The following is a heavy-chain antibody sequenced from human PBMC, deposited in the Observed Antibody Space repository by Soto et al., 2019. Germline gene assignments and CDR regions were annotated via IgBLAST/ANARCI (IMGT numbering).Heavy chain of an antibody. CDR3: ARVRQYCSATSCYLDP. D-gene: IGHD2-2*01. CDR1: GDSISSTNW. V-gene: IGHV4-4*02. Sequence: SETLSLTCGVSGDSISSTNWWHWFRQPPGKGLEWIGEIHHSGTTNYNPSLKSRVATSVDKSKNQFSLKLNSVTAADTAVYYCARVRQYCSATSCYLDPWGRGTLVTVSS. J-gene: IGHJ5*02. CDR2: IHHSGTT.